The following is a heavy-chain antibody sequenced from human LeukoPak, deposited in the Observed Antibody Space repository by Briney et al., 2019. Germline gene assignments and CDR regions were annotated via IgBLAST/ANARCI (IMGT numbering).Heavy chain of an antibody. CDR2: INNSGST. Sequence: SSETMSLTCTVSDGSISGHYWSWIRQPPGKGLEWIGYINNSGSTNYNPSLKSRVTISVDTSKNQFSLKLSSVTAADTAVYYCLSGRYWYFDLWGRGTLVTVSS. CDR1: DGSISGHY. CDR3: LSGRYWYFDL. J-gene: IGHJ2*01. D-gene: IGHD6-19*01. V-gene: IGHV4-59*11.